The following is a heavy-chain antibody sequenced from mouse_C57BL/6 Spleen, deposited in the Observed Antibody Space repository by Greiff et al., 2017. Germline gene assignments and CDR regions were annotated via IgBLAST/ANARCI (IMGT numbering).Heavy chain of an antibody. CDR1: GFTFSSYA. CDR3: AREGGDGYDSSFAY. CDR2: ISDGGSYT. D-gene: IGHD2-2*01. J-gene: IGHJ3*01. V-gene: IGHV5-4*01. Sequence: EVKLMESGGGLVKPGGSLKLSCAASGFTFSSYAMSWVRQTPEKRLEWVATISDGGSYTYYPDNVKGRFTISRDNAKNNLYLQMSHLKSEDTAMYYCAREGGDGYDSSFAYWGQGTLVTVSA.